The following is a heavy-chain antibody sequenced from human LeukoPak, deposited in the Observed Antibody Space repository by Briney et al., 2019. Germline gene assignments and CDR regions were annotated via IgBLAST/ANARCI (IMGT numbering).Heavy chain of an antibody. D-gene: IGHD2-15*01. CDR1: GGSFSGYY. J-gene: IGHJ3*02. V-gene: IGHV4-34*01. CDR2: TSHSGST. CDR3: ARKYCSSTSCSYAFDI. Sequence: SETLSLTCAVYGGSFSGYYWSWIRQPPGQGLEWIGETSHSGSTYYNPSLESRVTISVDTSKKQFSLKLTSVTAADTAVYFCARKYCSSTSCSYAFDIWGQGTMVTVSS.